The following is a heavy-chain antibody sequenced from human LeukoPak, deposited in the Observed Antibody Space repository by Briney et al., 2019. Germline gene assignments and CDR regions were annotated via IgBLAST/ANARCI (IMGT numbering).Heavy chain of an antibody. D-gene: IGHD3-22*01. J-gene: IGHJ5*02. CDR2: INHSGST. Sequence: PSETLSLTCTVSGGSISSYYWSWIRQPPGKGLEWIGEINHSGSTNYNPSLKSRVTISVDTSKNQFSLKLSSVTAADTAVYYCARARTYYYDSSGYYRWFDPWGQGTLVTVSS. V-gene: IGHV4-34*01. CDR3: ARARTYYYDSSGYYRWFDP. CDR1: GGSISSYY.